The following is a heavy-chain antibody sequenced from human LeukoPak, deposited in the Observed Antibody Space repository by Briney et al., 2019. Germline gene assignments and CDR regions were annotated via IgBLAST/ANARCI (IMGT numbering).Heavy chain of an antibody. CDR2: IKQDGSQR. Sequence: GGSLRLSCAASGFIFSTYWMTWVRQAPGKGLEWVANIKQDGSQRYYVDSVRGRFTISRDKATNSLFLQMNGLRAEDTAGYCCVRRGGSSSRRSPIDYWGQGTLVTVSS. V-gene: IGHV3-7*01. J-gene: IGHJ4*02. CDR1: GFIFSTYW. D-gene: IGHD6-6*01. CDR3: VRRGGSSSRRSPIDY.